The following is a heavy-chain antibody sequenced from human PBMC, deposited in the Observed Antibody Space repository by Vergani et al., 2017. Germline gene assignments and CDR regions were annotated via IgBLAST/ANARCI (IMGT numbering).Heavy chain of an antibody. CDR2: INPNSGGT. CDR3: AREWGYYYGSGRIAWFDP. Sequence: QVQLVQSGAEVTKPGASVKVSCKASGYTFTGYYMHWVRQAPGQGLEWMGWINPNSGGTNYAQKFQGRVTMTRDTSISTAYMELSRLRSDDTAVYYCAREWGYYYGSGRIAWFDPWGQGTLVTVSS. V-gene: IGHV1-2*02. J-gene: IGHJ5*02. CDR1: GYTFTGYY. D-gene: IGHD3-10*01.